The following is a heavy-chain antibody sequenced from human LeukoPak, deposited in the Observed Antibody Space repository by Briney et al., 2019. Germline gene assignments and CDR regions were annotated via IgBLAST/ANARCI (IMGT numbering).Heavy chain of an antibody. CDR3: PRDDTGYRSSWYLVGANYYYYGMDV. CDR1: GFTFSSYA. J-gene: IGHJ6*02. CDR2: ISYDGSNK. D-gene: IGHD6-13*01. Sequence: GGSLRLSCAASGFTFSSYAMHWVRQAPGKGLEWVAVISYDGSNKYYADSVKGRFTISRDNSKNTLYLQMNSLRAEDTAVYYCPRDDTGYRSSWYLVGANYYYYGMDVWGQGTTVTVSS. V-gene: IGHV3-30-3*01.